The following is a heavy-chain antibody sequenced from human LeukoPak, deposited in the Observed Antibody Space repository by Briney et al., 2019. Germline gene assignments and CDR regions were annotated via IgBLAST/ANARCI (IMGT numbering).Heavy chain of an antibody. D-gene: IGHD3/OR15-3a*01. CDR1: GFTFSSYA. CDR3: AKDLWRTGGDMFDY. J-gene: IGHJ4*02. V-gene: IGHV3-23*01. Sequence: PGGPLRLSCAASGFTFSSYAMSWVRQTPGKGLEWVSAISGSGGSTYYADSVKGRFTISRDNSKNTLYLQMNSLRAEDTAVYYCAKDLWRTGGDMFDYWGQGTLVTVPS. CDR2: ISGSGGST.